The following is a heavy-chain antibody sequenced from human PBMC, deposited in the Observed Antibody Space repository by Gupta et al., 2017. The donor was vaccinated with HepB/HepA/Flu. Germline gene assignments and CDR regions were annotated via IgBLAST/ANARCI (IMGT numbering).Heavy chain of an antibody. V-gene: IGHV3-7*01. J-gene: IGHJ4*02. Sequence: AASGFTFSSYWMSWVRQAPGKGLEWVANIKQDGSEKYYVDSVKGRFTISRDNAKNSLYLQMNSLRAEDTAVYYCARVHCSSTSCAGTQGSFIDYWGQGTLVTVYS. CDR1: GFTFSSYW. D-gene: IGHD2-2*01. CDR2: IKQDGSEK. CDR3: ARVHCSSTSCAGTQGSFIDY.